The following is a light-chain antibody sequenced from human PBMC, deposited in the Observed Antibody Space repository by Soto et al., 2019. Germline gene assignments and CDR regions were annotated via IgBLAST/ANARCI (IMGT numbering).Light chain of an antibody. CDR3: QHYNSYSEA. Sequence: IQLTQSPSSLAASVGDRVSITCRASQGIDNNLAWYQQRPGRAPTLLIYAASTPQSGVPSRFSGSGSGTEFTLTISSLQPDDFATYYCQHYNSYSEAFGQGTKVDIK. CDR1: QGIDNN. V-gene: IGKV1-9*01. J-gene: IGKJ1*01. CDR2: AAS.